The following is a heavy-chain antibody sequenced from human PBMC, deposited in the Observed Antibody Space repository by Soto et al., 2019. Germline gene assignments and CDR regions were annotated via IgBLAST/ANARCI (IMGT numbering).Heavy chain of an antibody. CDR3: ARAVLPATAPFDY. D-gene: IGHD2-21*02. CDR2: IYYSGST. CDR1: GGSISNYY. V-gene: IGHV4-59*01. Sequence: QVQLQESGPRLVKPSETLSLTCIVSGGSISNYYWSWIRQPPGKGLEWIGYIYYSGSTNYNPSLQSRVTIAVDTSKSQFSRKLSSVTAADTAVYYCARAVLPATAPFDYWGQGTLVTVSS. J-gene: IGHJ4*02.